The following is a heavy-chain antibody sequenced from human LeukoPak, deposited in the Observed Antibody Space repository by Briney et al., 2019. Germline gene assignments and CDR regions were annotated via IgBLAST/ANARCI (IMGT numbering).Heavy chain of an antibody. CDR3: ARLRDIVATIIDY. CDR2: IYPGDSDT. D-gene: IGHD5-12*01. CDR1: GYSFTSYW. Sequence: GESLLISCKGSGYSFTSYWIGWVSQMPGKGLEWMGIIYPGDSDTRYSPSFQGQVTISADKSISTAYLQWSSLKASDTAMYYCARLRDIVATIIDYWGQGTLVTVSS. V-gene: IGHV5-51*01. J-gene: IGHJ4*02.